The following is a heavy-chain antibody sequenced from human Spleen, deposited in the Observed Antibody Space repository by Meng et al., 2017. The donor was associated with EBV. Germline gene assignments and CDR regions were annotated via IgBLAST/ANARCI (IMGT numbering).Heavy chain of an antibody. CDR1: GGSFSGSSYY. V-gene: IGHV4-39*01. Sequence: QVQLQQWGAGLLKPSETLALTCAVDGGSFSGSSYYWGWIRQPPGKGLEWIGNIYYSGSAYYNPSLKSRVTISVDTSKNQFSLNLRSVIAADTAVYYCAILWHQRDYWGQGTLVTVSS. CDR3: AILWHQRDY. J-gene: IGHJ4*02. D-gene: IGHD2-21*01. CDR2: IYYSGSA.